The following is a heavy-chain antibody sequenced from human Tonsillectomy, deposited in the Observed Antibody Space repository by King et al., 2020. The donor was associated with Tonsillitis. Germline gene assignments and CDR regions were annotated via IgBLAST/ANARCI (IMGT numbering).Heavy chain of an antibody. CDR3: AHRRLIFYGEYGTEFDY. CDR2: IYWDDDK. CDR1: GFSLSTSGVG. D-gene: IGHD4/OR15-4a*01. Sequence: TLKESGPTLVKPPQTLTLTCTFSGFSLSTSGVGVGWIRQPPGKALEWLALIYWDDDKRFSPSLKSRLTITKDTSKNQVVLTMTNMDPVDTATYYCAHRRLIFYGEYGTEFDYWGQGTLVTVSS. V-gene: IGHV2-5*02. J-gene: IGHJ4*02.